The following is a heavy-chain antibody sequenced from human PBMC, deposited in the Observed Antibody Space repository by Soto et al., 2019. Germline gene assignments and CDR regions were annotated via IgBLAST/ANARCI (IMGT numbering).Heavy chain of an antibody. Sequence: GGSLRLSCTASGFTFGDYAMSWFRQAPGKGLEWVGFIRSKAYGGTTEYAAPVKGRFTISRDDSKSIAYLQMNSLKTEDTAVYYCTRDRTDCSSTSCYTHYYYYGMDVWGQGTTVTVSS. J-gene: IGHJ6*02. CDR2: IRSKAYGGTT. D-gene: IGHD2-2*02. CDR1: GFTFGDYA. CDR3: TRDRTDCSSTSCYTHYYYYGMDV. V-gene: IGHV3-49*03.